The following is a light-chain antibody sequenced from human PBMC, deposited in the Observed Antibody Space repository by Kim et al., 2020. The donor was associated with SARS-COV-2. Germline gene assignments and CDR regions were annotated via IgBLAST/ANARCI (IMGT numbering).Light chain of an antibody. J-gene: IGKJ1*01. Sequence: DIQLPPSPSSVSASVGDRVTITCRASQGISSWLAWYQQKPGEAPKLLIFAASRLQSGVPSRFSGSGSGTDFSLTLSSLQPEDFATYYCQQANRIPRTFGQGTKVDIK. CDR3: QQANRIPRT. V-gene: IGKV1-12*01. CDR1: QGISSW. CDR2: AAS.